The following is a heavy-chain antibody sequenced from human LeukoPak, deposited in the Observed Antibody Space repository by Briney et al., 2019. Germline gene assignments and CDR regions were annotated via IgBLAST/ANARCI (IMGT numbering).Heavy chain of an antibody. J-gene: IGHJ6*03. V-gene: IGHV1-69*13. CDR1: GGTFSKYT. CDR3: AREEAYYYYMDV. CDR2: ITPMYGTT. Sequence: SVKVSCKASGGTFSKYTINWVRQAPGQGPEWMGGITPMYGTTNYARKFQGRVTITADESSRTAYMELTSLRSEDTAVYYCAREEAYYYYMDVWGKGTTVTVSS.